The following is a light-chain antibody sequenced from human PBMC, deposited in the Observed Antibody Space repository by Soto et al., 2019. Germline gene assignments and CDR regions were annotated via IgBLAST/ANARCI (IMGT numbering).Light chain of an antibody. CDR2: GAS. Sequence: EIVMTQSPGTLSVSPGEGATLFCRASQSVRTKLAWYQQRAGQAPRLLMYGASTRATGIPDRFSGSGSETDFTLTITSLEPEDFAVYYCQQRNNWPPITFGQGTRLEIK. CDR1: QSVRTK. J-gene: IGKJ5*01. CDR3: QQRNNWPPIT. V-gene: IGKV3-15*01.